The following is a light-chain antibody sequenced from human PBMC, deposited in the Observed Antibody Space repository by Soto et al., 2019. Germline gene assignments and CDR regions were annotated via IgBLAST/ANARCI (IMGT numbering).Light chain of an antibody. CDR2: KAS. CDR3: QHYNSYPIT. V-gene: IGKV1-5*03. J-gene: IGKJ5*01. CDR1: QTISSW. Sequence: DIQMTQSPSTLSGSVGDRVTITCRASQTISSWLAWYQQKPGKAPKLLIYKASTLKSGVPSRLSGSGSGTEFTLTISSLQPDDFATYYCQHYNSYPITFGQGTRLEI.